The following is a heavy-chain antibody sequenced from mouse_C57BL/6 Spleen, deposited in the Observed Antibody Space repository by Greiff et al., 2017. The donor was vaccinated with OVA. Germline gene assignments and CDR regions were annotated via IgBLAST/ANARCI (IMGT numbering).Heavy chain of an antibody. V-gene: IGHV1-81*01. CDR3: ARDWDEAMDY. CDR2: IYPRSGNT. D-gene: IGHD4-1*01. J-gene: IGHJ4*01. Sequence: QVQLQQSGAELARPGASVKLSCKASSYTFTSYGISWVKQRTGQGLEWIGEIYPRSGNTYYNEKFKGKATLTADKSSSTAYMELRSLTSEDSAVYFCARDWDEAMDYWGQGTSVTVSS. CDR1: SYTFTSYG.